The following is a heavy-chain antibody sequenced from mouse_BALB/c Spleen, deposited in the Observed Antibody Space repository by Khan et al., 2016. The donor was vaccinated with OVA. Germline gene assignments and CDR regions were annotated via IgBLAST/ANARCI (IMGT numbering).Heavy chain of an antibody. Sequence: VQLVESGPGLVQPSQSLSITCTVSGFSLTSYGVHWVRQSPGKGLVWLGVIWSGGSTDYSAAFISRLSITKDNSKSQVFFKMNSLQANDTAIYYCARNYDYDEGLAYWGQGTLVTVSA. CDR2: IWSGGST. D-gene: IGHD2-4*01. CDR1: GFSLTSYG. CDR3: ARNYDYDEGLAY. V-gene: IGHV2-2*02. J-gene: IGHJ3*01.